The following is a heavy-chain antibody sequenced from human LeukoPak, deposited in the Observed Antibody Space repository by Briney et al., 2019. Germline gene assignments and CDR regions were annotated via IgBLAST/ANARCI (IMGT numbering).Heavy chain of an antibody. V-gene: IGHV4-34*01. J-gene: IGHJ6*03. D-gene: IGHD1-26*01. CDR1: GGSFSGYY. CDR2: INHSGTT. CDR3: ARGQWELSLYYYFYMDV. Sequence: PSETLSLTCAVYGGSFSGYYWSWIRQPSGKGLEWIGEINHSGTTNYNPSLKSRVTISVDTSKKQFSLKLSSVTAADTAVYYCARGQWELSLYYYFYMDVWGKGTTVTVSS.